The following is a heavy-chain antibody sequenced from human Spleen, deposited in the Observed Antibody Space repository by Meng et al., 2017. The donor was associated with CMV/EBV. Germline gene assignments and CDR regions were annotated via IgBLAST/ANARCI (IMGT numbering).Heavy chain of an antibody. CDR2: ISSDGSST. D-gene: IGHD3-3*01. V-gene: IGHV3-74*03. CDR1: GMNLNIYW. J-gene: IGHJ6*02. Sequence: GESLKISCAVSGMNLNIYWMHWVRQIPGKGLVWVSRISSDGSSTTYADSVKGRFTISRDNTKNTVHLQMNSLRVEDTAIYYCARDRLSPFYDSGSGAHATTHGVDVWGQGTTVTVSS. CDR3: ARDRLSPFYDSGSGAHATTHGVDV.